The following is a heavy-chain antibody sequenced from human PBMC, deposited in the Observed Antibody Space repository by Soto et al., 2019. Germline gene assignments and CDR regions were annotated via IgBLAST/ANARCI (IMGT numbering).Heavy chain of an antibody. V-gene: IGHV3-21*01. CDR1: GFTFSSYS. CDR2: ISSSSSYI. CDR3: ARRSPRGDGMDV. J-gene: IGHJ6*02. D-gene: IGHD1-26*01. Sequence: EVQLVESGGGLVKPGGSLRLSCAASGFTFSSYSMNWVRQAPGKGLEWVSSISSSSSYIYYADSVKGRFTISRDNAKNSLYLQMNSLRGEDTAVYYCARRSPRGDGMDVWGQGTTVTVSS.